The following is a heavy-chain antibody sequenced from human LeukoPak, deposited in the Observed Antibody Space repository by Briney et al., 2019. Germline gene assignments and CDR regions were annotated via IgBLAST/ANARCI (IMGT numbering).Heavy chain of an antibody. Sequence: SETLSLTCAVYGGSFSGYYWSWIRQPPGKGLEWIGEINHSGSTNYNPSLKSRVTISVDTSKNQFSLKLSSVTAADTAVYYCARAPDYYGSGIHAWGQGTLVTVSS. CDR2: INHSGST. D-gene: IGHD3-10*01. CDR3: ARAPDYYGSGIHA. CDR1: GGSFSGYY. J-gene: IGHJ5*02. V-gene: IGHV4-34*01.